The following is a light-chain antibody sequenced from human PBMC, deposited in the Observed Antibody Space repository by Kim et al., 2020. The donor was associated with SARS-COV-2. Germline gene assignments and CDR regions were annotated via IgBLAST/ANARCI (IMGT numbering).Light chain of an antibody. CDR2: GNS. CDR1: SSNSGAGYD. J-gene: IGLJ1*01. CDR3: QSYDSSLSGYV. V-gene: IGLV1-40*01. Sequence: RATSSCAGSSSNSGAGYDVHWYQQLPGTAPKLLIYGNSDRPSGVPDRFSGSKSGTSASLAITGLQAEDEADYDCQSYDSSLSGYVFGTGTKVTVL.